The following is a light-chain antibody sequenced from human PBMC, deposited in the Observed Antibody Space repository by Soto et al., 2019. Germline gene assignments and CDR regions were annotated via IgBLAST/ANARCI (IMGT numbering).Light chain of an antibody. CDR3: QQYANSPRT. J-gene: IGKJ1*01. Sequence: EIVLTQSPGTLSLSPGERVTLSCRASQRVSSNYLAWYQQKPGQAPRLLLYGASSRATGIPDRFSGSGAGRDFTLTISRLEPEDFAVYFCQQYANSPRTFGQGTKVEIK. CDR2: GAS. V-gene: IGKV3-20*01. CDR1: QRVSSNY.